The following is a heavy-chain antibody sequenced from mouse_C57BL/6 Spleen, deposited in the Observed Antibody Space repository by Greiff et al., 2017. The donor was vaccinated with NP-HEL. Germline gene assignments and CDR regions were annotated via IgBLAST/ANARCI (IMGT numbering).Heavy chain of an antibody. Sequence: QVQLQQPGAELVRPGTSVKLSCKASGYTFTSYWMHWVKQRPGQGLEWIGVIDPSDSYTNYNQKFKGKATLTVDTSSSTAYMQLSSLTSADSAVYYCASLLYAMDYWGQGTSVTVSS. V-gene: IGHV1-59*01. CDR2: IDPSDSYT. CDR3: ASLLYAMDY. CDR1: GYTFTSYW. J-gene: IGHJ4*01.